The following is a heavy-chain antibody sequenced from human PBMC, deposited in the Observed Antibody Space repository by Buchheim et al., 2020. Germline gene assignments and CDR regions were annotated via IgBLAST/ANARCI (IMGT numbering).Heavy chain of an antibody. V-gene: IGHV3-48*01. D-gene: IGHD2-15*01. CDR1: GFSLSTYN. CDR2: ITSSGTTM. Sequence: EVQLVESGGGFVQPGGSLRLSCAASGFSLSTYNMNWFRQAPGKGLEWISYITSSGTTMYYADSVKGRFTISRDNAKNSLYLQMNSLRGEDTVMYYCARYYDCYGGSCPPPRDYWGQGIL. CDR3: ARYYDCYGGSCPPPRDY. J-gene: IGHJ4*02.